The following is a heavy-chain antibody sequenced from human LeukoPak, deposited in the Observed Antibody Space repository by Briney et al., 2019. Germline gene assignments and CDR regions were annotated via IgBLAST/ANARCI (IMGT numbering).Heavy chain of an antibody. V-gene: IGHV3-11*01. CDR2: IISSGSTI. J-gene: IGHJ4*02. Sequence: PGGSLRLSCAASGFTFSDYYMSWIRQAPGKGLEWVSYIISSGSTIYYADSVKGRFTISRDNAKNSLYLQMNSLRAEDTAVYYCAREHYDVLTGSSPGYFYYWGQGTLVTVSS. CDR1: GFTFSDYY. CDR3: AREHYDVLTGSSPGYFYY. D-gene: IGHD3-9*01.